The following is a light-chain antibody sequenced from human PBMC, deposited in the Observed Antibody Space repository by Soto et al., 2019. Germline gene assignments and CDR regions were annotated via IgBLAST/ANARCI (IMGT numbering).Light chain of an antibody. Sequence: QSALAQPRSVSGFPGQSVTISCTGTSSNVGGYNYVSWYQQHPGKAPKLMIYDVNKRPSGVPDRFSGSKSGNTASLTISGLQAEDEADYYCCSYAGSNTDVFGTGTKVTVL. CDR1: SSNVGGYNY. V-gene: IGLV2-11*01. CDR2: DVN. J-gene: IGLJ1*01. CDR3: CSYAGSNTDV.